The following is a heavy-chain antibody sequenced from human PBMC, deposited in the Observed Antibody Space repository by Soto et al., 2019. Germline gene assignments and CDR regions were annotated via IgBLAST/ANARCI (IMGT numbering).Heavy chain of an antibody. CDR2: ISAYNGNT. J-gene: IGHJ4*02. Sequence: ASVKVSCKASGYTFTSYGISWVRQAPGQGLEWMGWISAYNGNTNYAQKLQGRVTMTTDTSTSTAYMELRSLRSDDTAVYYCARGGVDLLQYSSSSDYWGQGTLVTVSS. D-gene: IGHD6-6*01. V-gene: IGHV1-18*01. CDR3: ARGGVDLLQYSSSSDY. CDR1: GYTFTSYG.